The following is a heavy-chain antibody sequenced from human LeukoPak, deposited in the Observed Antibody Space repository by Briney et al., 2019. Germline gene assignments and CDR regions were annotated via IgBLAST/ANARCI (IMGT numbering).Heavy chain of an antibody. V-gene: IGHV3-23*01. J-gene: IGHJ4*02. Sequence: GGSLRLSCAASGVTFSSYAMSWVRQAPGKGLEWVSSIRSSGGTTHYADSVEGRFTISRDDSKNTLSLQMNSLRAEDTAVYYCAKDLEMATVGYFDYWGQGTLVTVSS. CDR2: IRSSGGTT. CDR1: GVTFSSYA. CDR3: AKDLEMATVGYFDY. D-gene: IGHD5-24*01.